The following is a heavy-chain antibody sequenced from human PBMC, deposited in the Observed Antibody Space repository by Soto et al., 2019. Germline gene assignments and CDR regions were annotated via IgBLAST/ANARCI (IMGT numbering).Heavy chain of an antibody. CDR1: GFTFSDYY. V-gene: IGHV3-11*01. Sequence: GGSLRLSCAASGFTFSDYYMSWIRQAPGKGLDWVSYISSSGSTIYYADSVKGRFTISRDNAKNSLYLQMNSLRAEDTAVYYCARIKSGITIFGVVIPPLDYWGQGTLVTVSS. D-gene: IGHD3-3*01. CDR3: ARIKSGITIFGVVIPPLDY. CDR2: ISSSGSTI. J-gene: IGHJ4*02.